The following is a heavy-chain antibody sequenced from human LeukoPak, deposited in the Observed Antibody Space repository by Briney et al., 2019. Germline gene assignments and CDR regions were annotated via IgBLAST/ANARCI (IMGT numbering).Heavy chain of an antibody. CDR3: ARGPYGDYPAVRDYYFDY. J-gene: IGHJ4*02. V-gene: IGHV4-30-4*01. CDR1: GVSISSGDYY. Sequence: SQTLSLTCTVSGVSISSGDYYWSWIRQPPGKGLEWIGYIYYSGSTYYNPSLKSRVTISVDTSKNQFSLKLSSVTAADTAVYYCARGPYGDYPAVRDYYFDYWGQGTLVTVSS. CDR2: IYYSGST. D-gene: IGHD4-17*01.